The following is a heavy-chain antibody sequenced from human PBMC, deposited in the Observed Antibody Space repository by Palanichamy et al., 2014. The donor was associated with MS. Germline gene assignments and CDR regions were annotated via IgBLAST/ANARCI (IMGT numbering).Heavy chain of an antibody. D-gene: IGHD4-17*01. V-gene: IGHV3-23*01. CDR1: GFTFSSYA. CDR3: SRRQTSVTARGGADV. J-gene: IGHJ3*01. Sequence: EVELLESGGGSVQPGGSLTLSCAVSGFTFSSYAMTWVRQPPGKGLQWVASIRANDDRTYYPDSVKGRFTIYRDISKNTLYLQMNNVRAEDTALYFCSRRQTSVTARGGADVWGQGTMVTVSS. CDR2: IRANDDRT.